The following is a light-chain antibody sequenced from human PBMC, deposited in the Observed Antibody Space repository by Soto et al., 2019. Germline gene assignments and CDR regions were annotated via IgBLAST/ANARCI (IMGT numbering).Light chain of an antibody. CDR1: QSLLQSDGNTY. V-gene: IGKV2D-29*01. Sequence: IVMTQTPLSLSVTPGQPASISCKSSQSLLQSDGNTYLYRYLQKPGQPPQLLIYAVSNRFSGVPDRFSGSGSVTDFTLKISRVEAEDVVVYYCMQSIQLPRTFGQGTKVEIK. CDR2: AVS. CDR3: MQSIQLPRT. J-gene: IGKJ1*01.